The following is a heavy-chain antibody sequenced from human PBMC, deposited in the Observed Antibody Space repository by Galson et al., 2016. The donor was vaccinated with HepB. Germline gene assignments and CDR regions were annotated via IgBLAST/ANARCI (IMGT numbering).Heavy chain of an antibody. CDR1: GFTLNDYV. V-gene: IGHV3-9*01. J-gene: IGHJ4*02. CDR3: AKGQTNWATFDS. CDR2: VNWNSATL. D-gene: IGHD7-27*01. Sequence: SLRLSCAASGFTLNDYVMHWVRQLPGKGLEWVSGVNWNSATLAYADSVRGRFTISRDNAENSLYLQMNSLRAEDTALYYCAKGQTNWATFDSWGQGTLATVSS.